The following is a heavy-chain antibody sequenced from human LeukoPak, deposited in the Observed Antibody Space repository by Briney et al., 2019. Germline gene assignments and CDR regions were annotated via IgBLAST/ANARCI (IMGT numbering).Heavy chain of an antibody. CDR2: ISSSGSTI. Sequence: GGSLRLSCAASGFTFSDYYMSWIRQAPGKGLEWVSYISSSGSTIYYADSVKGRFTISRDNAKNTLYLQMNSLRAEDTAVYYCAKRLSSSSTWYYFDYWGQGTLVTVPS. J-gene: IGHJ4*02. CDR3: AKRLSSSSTWYYFDY. V-gene: IGHV3-11*01. D-gene: IGHD6-13*01. CDR1: GFTFSDYY.